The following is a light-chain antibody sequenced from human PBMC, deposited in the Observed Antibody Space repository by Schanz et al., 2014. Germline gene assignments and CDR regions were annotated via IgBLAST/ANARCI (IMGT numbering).Light chain of an antibody. V-gene: IGLV2-14*03. CDR3: SSNGGVNIYV. CDR2: DVN. Sequence: QSALTQPASVSGSPGQSITLSCTGTSSDVGGYNYVSWYQHHPGKAPKLMIYDVNNRPSGVSNRFSGSKSGNTASLSVSGLQAEDEADYYCSSNGGVNIYVFGTGTKLTVL. CDR1: SSDVGGYNY. J-gene: IGLJ1*01.